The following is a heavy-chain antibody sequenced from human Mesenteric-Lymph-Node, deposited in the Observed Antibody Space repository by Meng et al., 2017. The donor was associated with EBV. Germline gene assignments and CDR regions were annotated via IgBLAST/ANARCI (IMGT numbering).Heavy chain of an antibody. CDR1: GGSVSSGTYY. D-gene: IGHD4-17*01. CDR3: ATGLYGDYALAN. CDR2: IYYSGST. V-gene: IGHV4-61*01. J-gene: IGHJ4*02. Sequence: QVQLQESGPGRVKPSETLSLTWTVSGGSVSSGTYYWSWIRQPPGKGLEWIGYIYYSGSTNYNPSLKSRVTISVDTSKNQFSLKLSSATAADTAVYYCATGLYGDYALANWGQGTLVTVSS.